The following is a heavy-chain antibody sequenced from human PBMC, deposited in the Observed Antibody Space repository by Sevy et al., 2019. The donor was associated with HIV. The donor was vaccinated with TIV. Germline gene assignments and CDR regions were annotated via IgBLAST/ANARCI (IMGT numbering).Heavy chain of an antibody. V-gene: IGHV3-49*03. CDR2: IRSEVYGGTT. CDR3: TRGRRGYADYGVDY. Sequence: GGSLRLSCTASGFTFGEYSMSWFRQAPGKGLEWVSFIRSEVYGGTTEYAASVKGRFTISRDDSKGIAYLQMSSLKTEDTALYYCTRGRRGYADYGVDYWGQGTLVTVSS. CDR1: GFTFGEYS. J-gene: IGHJ4*02. D-gene: IGHD4-17*01.